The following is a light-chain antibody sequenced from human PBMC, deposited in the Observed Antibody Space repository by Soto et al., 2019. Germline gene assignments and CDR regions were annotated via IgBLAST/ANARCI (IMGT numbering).Light chain of an antibody. Sequence: QSALTQPASVSGSPGQSITISCTGTSGDVGTYDLVSWYQHHPGAAPKPMIYEATRRPSGISNRFSGSKSGNTASLTISGLQAEDEAAYYCCSFAGSNSGVFGGGTQLTVL. CDR1: SGDVGTYDL. CDR3: CSFAGSNSGV. CDR2: EAT. V-gene: IGLV2-23*01. J-gene: IGLJ3*02.